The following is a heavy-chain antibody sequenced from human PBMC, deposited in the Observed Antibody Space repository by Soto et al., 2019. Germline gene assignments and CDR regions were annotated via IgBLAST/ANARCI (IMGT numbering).Heavy chain of an antibody. D-gene: IGHD2-21*01. CDR2: MSFDGNSK. CDR1: GLTFSSYA. Sequence: GGSLRLSCAASGLTFSSYAMSWVRQAPGKGLEWVAAMSFDGNSKYFADSVKGRFTISRDNSKNTLSLQMNSLGADDSAVYYCARGRSVIDHDDFEYWGQGTLVTVSS. CDR3: ARGRSVIDHDDFEY. J-gene: IGHJ4*02. V-gene: IGHV3-30-3*01.